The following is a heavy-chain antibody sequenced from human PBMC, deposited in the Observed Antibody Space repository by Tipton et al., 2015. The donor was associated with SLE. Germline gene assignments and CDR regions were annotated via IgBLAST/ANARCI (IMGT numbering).Heavy chain of an antibody. CDR2: INSDGSST. J-gene: IGHJ6*02. Sequence: SLRLSCAASGFTFSSTWMHWVRQAPGKGLVWVSRINSDGSSTSYADSVKGRFTISRDNAKNTLYLQMNSLRAEDTAVYYCASLLWFRVYYYGMDVWGQGTTVTVSS. CDR3: ASLLWFRVYYYGMDV. V-gene: IGHV3-74*01. D-gene: IGHD3-10*01. CDR1: GFTFSSTW.